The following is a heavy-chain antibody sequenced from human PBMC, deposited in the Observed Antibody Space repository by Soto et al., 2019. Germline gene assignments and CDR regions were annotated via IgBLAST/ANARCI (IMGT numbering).Heavy chain of an antibody. CDR1: GVTFSSYA. D-gene: IGHD3-9*01. V-gene: IGHV1-69*13. CDR3: ARGLRYFDWLLSIYYYYGMDA. J-gene: IGHJ6*02. Sequence: SVKVSCKASGVTFSSYAICWVRQAPGQGLEWMGGIIPIFGTANYAQKFQGRVTITADESTSTAYMELSSLRSEDTAVYYCARGLRYFDWLLSIYYYYGMDAWGQGTTVTVSS. CDR2: IIPIFGTA.